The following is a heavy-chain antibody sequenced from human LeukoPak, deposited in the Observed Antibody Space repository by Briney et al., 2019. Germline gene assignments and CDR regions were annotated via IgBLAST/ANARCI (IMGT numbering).Heavy chain of an antibody. V-gene: IGHV3-23*01. CDR1: GFTFSNYA. J-gene: IGHJ4*02. Sequence: GGSLRLSCAVSGFTFSNYAMSWVRQAPGKGLEWFSAISSSGGNTYYADSVKGRFTISRDNSKNTLYLQMNSLKAEDTAVYYCAKEGSGSYVAYWGQGTLVTVSS. D-gene: IGHD1-26*01. CDR2: ISSSGGNT. CDR3: AKEGSGSYVAY.